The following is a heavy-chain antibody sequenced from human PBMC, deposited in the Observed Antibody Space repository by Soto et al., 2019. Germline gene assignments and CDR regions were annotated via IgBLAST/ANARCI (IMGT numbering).Heavy chain of an antibody. CDR2: IYYSGST. Sequence: QVQLQESGPGLVKPSQTLSLTCTVSGGSISSGGYYWSWIRQHPGKGLEWIGYIYYSGSTYYNPSLKSRVTISVDTSKNQFSLKLSSVTDADTAVYYCARDLAAAGSSDYYYYGMDVWGQGTTVTVSS. D-gene: IGHD6-13*01. V-gene: IGHV4-31*03. J-gene: IGHJ6*02. CDR1: GGSISSGGYY. CDR3: ARDLAAAGSSDYYYYGMDV.